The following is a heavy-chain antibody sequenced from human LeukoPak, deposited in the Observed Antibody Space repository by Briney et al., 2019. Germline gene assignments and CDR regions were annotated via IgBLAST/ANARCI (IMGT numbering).Heavy chain of an antibody. V-gene: IGHV1-69*13. CDR2: IIPIFGTA. J-gene: IGHJ6*02. CDR3: ARVTLGYSRSGDNYYYYGMDV. D-gene: IGHD6-13*01. Sequence: GASVKVSCKASGGTFSSYAISWVRQAPGQGLEWMGGIIPIFGTANYAQKFQGRVTITADESTSTAYMELSSLRSGDTAVYYCARVTLGYSRSGDNYYYYGMDVWGQGTTVSVSS. CDR1: GGTFSSYA.